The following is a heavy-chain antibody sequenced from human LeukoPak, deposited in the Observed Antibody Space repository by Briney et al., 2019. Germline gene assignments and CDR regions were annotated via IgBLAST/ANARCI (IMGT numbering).Heavy chain of an antibody. CDR2: SYTSGST. CDR3: TRGDGYNTYYYYYMDV. V-gene: IGHV4-61*02. J-gene: IGHJ6*03. Sequence: SETLSLTCTVSGGSISSGSYYWSWIRQPAGKGLEWIGRSYTSGSTNYNPSLKSRVTISVDTSKNQFSLKLSSVTAADTAVYYCTRGDGYNTYYYYYMDVWGKGTTVTVSS. CDR1: GGSISSGSYY. D-gene: IGHD5-24*01.